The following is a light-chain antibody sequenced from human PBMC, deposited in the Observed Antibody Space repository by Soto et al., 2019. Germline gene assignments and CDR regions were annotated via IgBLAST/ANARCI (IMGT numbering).Light chain of an antibody. CDR3: QEYNTYPWA. Sequence: DLQMSQSPSSLSASIGDSVSITCRASQSINRWLAWYQQKPGRPPKILIYDDSSLQSGVPYRFSGSGSGTEFALTITSLQPDDFATYHCQEYNTYPWAXGQGTKVDI. V-gene: IGKV1-5*01. CDR1: QSINRW. J-gene: IGKJ1*01. CDR2: DDS.